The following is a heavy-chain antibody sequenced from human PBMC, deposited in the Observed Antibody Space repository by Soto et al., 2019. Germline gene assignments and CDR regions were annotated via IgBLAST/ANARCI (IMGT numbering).Heavy chain of an antibody. CDR1: GFAFSPYS. CDR2: IGSGGASP. Sequence: EVQLLESGGGLVQPGGSLRLSCAASGFAFSPYSMSWVRQAPGKGLEWVSLIGSGGASPYYADSVKGRFTISRDNSRNTLYLQMNSLRAEYTAIYFFAKGGWLDSWGQGVLVTVSS. J-gene: IGHJ4*02. D-gene: IGHD6-19*01. V-gene: IGHV3-23*01. CDR3: AKGGWLDS.